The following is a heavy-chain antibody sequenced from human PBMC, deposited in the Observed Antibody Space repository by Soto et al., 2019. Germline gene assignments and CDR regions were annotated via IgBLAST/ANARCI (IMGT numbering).Heavy chain of an antibody. CDR2: VHYTGKT. J-gene: IGHJ4*02. D-gene: IGHD3-10*02. V-gene: IGHV4-39*01. CDR1: GGSISDSGYY. CDR3: ARHVYHAGYVRYFDN. Sequence: QLQLQESGPGMVKPSETLSLTCSVSGGSISDSGYYWGWIRQPSGKGLEWIDTVHYTGKTYYNPSLKSRVTTFVNPSTNQFSLRLSSVTAADTAVYYCARHVYHAGYVRYFDNWGQGTLVTVSS.